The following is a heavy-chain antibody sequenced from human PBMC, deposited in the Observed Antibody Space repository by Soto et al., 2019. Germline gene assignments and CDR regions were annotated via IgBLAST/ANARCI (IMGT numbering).Heavy chain of an antibody. V-gene: IGHV3-21*01. CDR1: GFDFNSHT. CDR3: AKGGRYFPESTESD. Sequence: EVLLVESGGGLVKPGGSLKLSCAASGFDFNSHTMSWVRQAPGKGLEWVSTISSKSAYIYYADSLKGRFTVSRDNAETSLYLHMTSLTVDDTAVYYCAKGGRYFPESTESDWGQGTLVTVSS. CDR2: ISSKSAYI. D-gene: IGHD2-2*01. J-gene: IGHJ4*02.